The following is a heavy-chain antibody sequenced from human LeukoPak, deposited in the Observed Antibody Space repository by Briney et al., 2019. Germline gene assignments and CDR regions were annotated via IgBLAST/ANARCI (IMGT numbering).Heavy chain of an antibody. J-gene: IGHJ5*02. CDR1: GDSISSGGYY. Sequence: SETLSLTCTVSGDSISSGGYYWSWIRQHPGKGLEWIGYIYYSGSTYYNPSLKSRVTISVDTSKNQLSLKLSSVTAADTAVYYCARYSSSEGWFDPWGQGTLVTVSS. D-gene: IGHD6-13*01. CDR3: ARYSSSEGWFDP. V-gene: IGHV4-31*03. CDR2: IYYSGST.